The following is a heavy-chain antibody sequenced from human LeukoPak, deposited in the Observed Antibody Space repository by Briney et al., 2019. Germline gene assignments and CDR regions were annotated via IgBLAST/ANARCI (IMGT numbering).Heavy chain of an antibody. J-gene: IGHJ4*02. CDR3: ARGDSDSSGYYYTGYFDY. V-gene: IGHV4-34*01. Sequence: SETLSLTCAVYGGSFSGYYWSWIRQPPGKGLEWIGEINHSGSTNYNPSLKSRVTISVDTSKNQFSLKLSSVTAADTAVYYCARGDSDSSGYYYTGYFDYWGQGTLVTVSS. CDR2: INHSGST. CDR1: GGSFSGYY. D-gene: IGHD3-22*01.